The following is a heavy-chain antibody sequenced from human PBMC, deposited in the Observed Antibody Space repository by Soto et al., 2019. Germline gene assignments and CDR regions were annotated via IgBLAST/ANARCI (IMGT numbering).Heavy chain of an antibody. CDR1: GFTFSDYS. CDR3: AKRALSYASEFDN. J-gene: IGHJ4*02. Sequence: EVQLSESGGGLVQPGGSLRLSCAASGFTFSDYSMGWVRQAPGKGLEWVSAISGRDDSTNYADSVRGRFTISRDNSKNTLYLQMSSLRAEDTAIYYCAKRALSYASEFDNWGQGTLVTVSS. V-gene: IGHV3-23*01. CDR2: ISGRDDST. D-gene: IGHD1-26*01.